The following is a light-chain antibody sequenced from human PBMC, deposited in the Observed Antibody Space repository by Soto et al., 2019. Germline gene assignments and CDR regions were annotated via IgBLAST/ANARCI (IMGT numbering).Light chain of an antibody. CDR1: QSVSSN. CDR2: GAS. CDR3: QQYNNWPYT. Sequence: EIVMTQSPATLSVSPGERATLSCRASQSVSSNLAWYQQKPGQAPRLLIYGASTRATGIPARFSGSRSGTDFTLTISSLQSEDFAVYYCQQYNNWPYTFGQGTKVEIK. V-gene: IGKV3-15*01. J-gene: IGKJ2*01.